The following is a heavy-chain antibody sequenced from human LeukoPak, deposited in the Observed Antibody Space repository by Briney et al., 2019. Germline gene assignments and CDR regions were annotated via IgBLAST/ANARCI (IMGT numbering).Heavy chain of an antibody. Sequence: GGSLRLSCAASGFTFSSSGMHWVRQAPGKGLEWVAGISYDGSNKYYADSVKGRFTIIRDNSKNTLYLQMNSLRAEDTAVYYCAKDGRYYDILTGYYFWYFDYWGQGTLVTVSS. CDR2: ISYDGSNK. CDR1: GFTFSSSG. J-gene: IGHJ4*02. D-gene: IGHD3-9*01. CDR3: AKDGRYYDILTGYYFWYFDY. V-gene: IGHV3-30*18.